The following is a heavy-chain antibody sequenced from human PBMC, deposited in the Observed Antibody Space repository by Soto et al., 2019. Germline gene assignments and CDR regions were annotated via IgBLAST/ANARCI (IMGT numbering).Heavy chain of an antibody. CDR2: IYYSGST. Sequence: SETLSLTCTVSGGSVSSGSYYWSWIRQPPGKGLEWIGYIYYSGSTNYNPSLKSRVTISVDTSKNQFSLKLSSVPAADTAVYYCGRVVVPARNFDYWGQGTLVTVSS. J-gene: IGHJ4*02. CDR1: GGSVSSGSYY. V-gene: IGHV4-61*01. D-gene: IGHD3-22*01. CDR3: GRVVVPARNFDY.